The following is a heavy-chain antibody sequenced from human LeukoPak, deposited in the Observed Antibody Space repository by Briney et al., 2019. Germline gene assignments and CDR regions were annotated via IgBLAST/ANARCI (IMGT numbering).Heavy chain of an antibody. D-gene: IGHD3-9*01. Sequence: GASVNVSCKASGYTFTSYDIKWVVQATGQGLEWMGWMKPKSGNTGYAQKLQGRVTITRNTSISTTYMELSSLRSEDTAVYYCARDFPYYDILTGYRNYYYGMDVWGQGTTVTVYS. CDR2: MKPKSGNT. CDR3: ARDFPYYDILTGYRNYYYGMDV. V-gene: IGHV1-8*01. CDR1: GYTFTSYD. J-gene: IGHJ6*02.